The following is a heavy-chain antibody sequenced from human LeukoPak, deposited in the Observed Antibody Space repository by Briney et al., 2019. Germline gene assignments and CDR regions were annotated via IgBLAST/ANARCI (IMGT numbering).Heavy chain of an antibody. CDR2: MNPNSGNT. J-gene: IGHJ4*02. CDR1: GGTFSSYA. Sequence: ASVKVSCKASGGTFSSYAISWVRQAPGQGLEWMGWMNPNSGNTGYAQKFQGRVTMTRNTSISTAYMELSSLRSEDTAVYYCARFGSIAAAGSNQDYWGQGTLVTVSS. D-gene: IGHD6-13*01. CDR3: ARFGSIAAAGSNQDY. V-gene: IGHV1-8*02.